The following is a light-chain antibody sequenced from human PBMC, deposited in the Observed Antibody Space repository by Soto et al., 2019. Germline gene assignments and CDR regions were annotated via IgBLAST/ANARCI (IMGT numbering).Light chain of an antibody. CDR2: EVS. V-gene: IGLV2-14*01. CDR1: SSDIGTYNY. CDR3: SSYTSSSTFLL. Sequence: QSALTQPASMSGSPGQSITISCTGNSSDIGTYNYVSWYQQHPGKVPNLMIYEVSNRPSGVSNRFSGSKSGNAASLTISGLQAEDEADYYCSSYTSSSTFLLFGGGTKLTVL. J-gene: IGLJ2*01.